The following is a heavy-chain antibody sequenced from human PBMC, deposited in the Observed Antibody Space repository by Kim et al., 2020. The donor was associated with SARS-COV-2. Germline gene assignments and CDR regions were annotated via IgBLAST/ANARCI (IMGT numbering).Heavy chain of an antibody. CDR3: ARDLVGYSYGLDYYYGMDF. CDR1: GYTFTSYY. J-gene: IGHJ6*02. CDR2: INPSGGST. Sequence: ASVKVSCKASGYTFTSYYMHWVRQAPGQGLEWMGIINPSGGSTSYAQKFQGRVTMTRDTSTSTVYMELSSLRSEDTAVYYCARDLVGYSYGLDYYYGMDFWGQGTTVTVSS. D-gene: IGHD5-18*01. V-gene: IGHV1-46*01.